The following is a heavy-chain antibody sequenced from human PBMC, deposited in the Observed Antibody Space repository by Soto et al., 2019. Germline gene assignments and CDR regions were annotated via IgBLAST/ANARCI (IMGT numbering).Heavy chain of an antibody. Sequence: SETLSLTCTVSGGSISSSSYYWGWIRQPPGKGLEWIGSIYYSGSTYYNPSLKSRVTISVDTSKNQFSLKLSSVTAADTAVYYCARLGSYDFWRHHTTNDYPGQAPLVT. V-gene: IGHV4-39*01. D-gene: IGHD3-3*01. CDR3: ARLGSYDFWRHHTTNDY. J-gene: IGHJ4*02. CDR2: IYYSGST. CDR1: GGSISSSSYY.